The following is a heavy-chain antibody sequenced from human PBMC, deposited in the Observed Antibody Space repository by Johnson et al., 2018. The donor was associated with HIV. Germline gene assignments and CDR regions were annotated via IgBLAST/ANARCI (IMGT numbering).Heavy chain of an antibody. D-gene: IGHD1-26*01. J-gene: IGHJ3*02. V-gene: IGHV3-23*04. CDR3: AKAELVGALEGGAFDS. Sequence: EQLVESGGGLVQPGGSLRLSCAASGFTFSSYAMSWVRQAPGKGLEWVSAISGSGGSTYYADSVKGRFTISRDNSKNTLYLQMNSLRAEDTAVYYCAKAELVGALEGGAFDSWGQGTMVTVSS. CDR1: GFTFSSYA. CDR2: ISGSGGST.